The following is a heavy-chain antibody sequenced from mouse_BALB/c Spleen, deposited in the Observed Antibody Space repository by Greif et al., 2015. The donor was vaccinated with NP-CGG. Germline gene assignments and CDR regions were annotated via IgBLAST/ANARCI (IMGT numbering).Heavy chain of an antibody. CDR1: GFTFSDYY. CDR3: ARDRNYGSRKGWYFDV. CDR2: ISDGGSYT. D-gene: IGHD1-1*01. Sequence: EVQGVESGGGLVKPGGSLKLSCAASGFTFSDYYMYWVRQTPEKRLEWVATISDGGSYTYYPDSVKGRFTISRDNAKNNLYLQMSSLKSEDTAMYYCARDRNYGSRKGWYFDVWGAGTTVTVSS. J-gene: IGHJ1*01. V-gene: IGHV5-4*02.